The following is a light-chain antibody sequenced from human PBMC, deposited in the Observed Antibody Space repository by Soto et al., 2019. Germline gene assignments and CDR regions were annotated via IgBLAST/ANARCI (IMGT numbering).Light chain of an antibody. V-gene: IGKV4-1*01. CDR3: QQYYTTLALT. CDR1: QSVFYSSNNKNY. J-gene: IGKJ4*01. CDR2: WAS. Sequence: DIVMTQSPDSLPVSLGERATINCKSSQSVFYSSNNKNYLAWYQQKPGQPPKLLIYWASTRESGVPDRFSGSGSGTDFTLTISSLQAEDVAVYYCQQYYTTLALTFGGGTKVDIK.